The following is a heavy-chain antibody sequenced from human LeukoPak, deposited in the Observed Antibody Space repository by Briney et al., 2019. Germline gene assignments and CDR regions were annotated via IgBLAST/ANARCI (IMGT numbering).Heavy chain of an antibody. CDR2: IRYDGSNK. Sequence: PGGSLRLSCAASGFTFSSYAMSWVRQAPGKGLEWVAFIRYDGSNKYYADSVKGRFTISRDNSKNTLYLQMNSLRAEDTAVYYCAKGGCSGGSCYPLDPWGQGTLVTVSS. CDR1: GFTFSSYA. V-gene: IGHV3-30*02. CDR3: AKGGCSGGSCYPLDP. D-gene: IGHD2-15*01. J-gene: IGHJ5*02.